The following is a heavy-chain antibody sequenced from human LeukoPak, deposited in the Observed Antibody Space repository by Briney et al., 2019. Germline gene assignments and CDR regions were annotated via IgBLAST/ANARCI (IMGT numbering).Heavy chain of an antibody. J-gene: IGHJ4*02. CDR3: ARGRRRSSPYSSSWYYFDY. V-gene: IGHV4-34*01. CDR2: INHSGST. CDR1: GGSFSGYY. D-gene: IGHD6-13*01. Sequence: ETLSLTCAVYGGSFSGYYWSWIRQPPGKGLEWIGEINHSGSTNYNPSLKSRVTISVDTSKNQFSLKLSSVTAADTAVYYCARGRRRSSPYSSSWYYFDYWGQGTLVTVSS.